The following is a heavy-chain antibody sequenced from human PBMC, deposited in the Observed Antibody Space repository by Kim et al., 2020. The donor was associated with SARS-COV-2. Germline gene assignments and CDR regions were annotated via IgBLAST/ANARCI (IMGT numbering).Heavy chain of an antibody. Sequence: ASVKVSCKASGYTFTSYDINWVRQATGQGLEWMGWMNPNSGNTGYAQKFQGRVTMTRNTSISTAYMELSSLRSEDTAVYYCAGAFDLAAAGPYYYGMDVWGQGTTVTVSS. CDR2: MNPNSGNT. D-gene: IGHD6-13*01. CDR3: AGAFDLAAAGPYYYGMDV. V-gene: IGHV1-8*01. CDR1: GYTFTSYD. J-gene: IGHJ6*02.